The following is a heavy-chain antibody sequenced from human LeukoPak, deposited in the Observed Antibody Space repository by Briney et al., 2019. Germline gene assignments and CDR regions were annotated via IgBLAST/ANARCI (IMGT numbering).Heavy chain of an antibody. CDR1: GFTFSSYW. CDR3: AIEYEQGAGGAFDI. Sequence: GGSLRLSCAASGFTFSSYWMSWVRHAPGRGLEWVASIRTDGSEKYYVDSVRGRFTISRDNAKNSLYLQMNSLRAEDAAVYYCAIEYEQGAGGAFDIWGQGTMGTVSS. J-gene: IGHJ3*02. CDR2: IRTDGSEK. V-gene: IGHV3-7*01. D-gene: IGHD1-26*01.